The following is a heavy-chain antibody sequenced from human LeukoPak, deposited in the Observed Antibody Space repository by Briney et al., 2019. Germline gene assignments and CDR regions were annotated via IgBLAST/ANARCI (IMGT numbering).Heavy chain of an antibody. Sequence: SETLSLTCTVSGGSISSGGYYWSWIRQPPGKGLEWIGYIYHSGSTYYNPSLKSRVTISVDRSENQFSLKLSSVAAADTAVYYCARLEYYDFWSALPPYAFDIWGQGTMVTVSS. CDR2: IYHSGST. CDR3: ARLEYYDFWSALPPYAFDI. CDR1: GGSISSGGYY. D-gene: IGHD3-3*01. V-gene: IGHV4-30-2*01. J-gene: IGHJ3*02.